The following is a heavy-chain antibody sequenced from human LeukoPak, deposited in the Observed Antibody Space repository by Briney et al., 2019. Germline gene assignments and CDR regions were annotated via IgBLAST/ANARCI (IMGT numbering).Heavy chain of an antibody. CDR1: GFTFSSYG. J-gene: IGHJ4*02. V-gene: IGHV3-30*18. Sequence: HPGRSLRLSCAASGFTFSSYGMHWVRQAPGKGLEWVAVISYDGSNKYYADSVKGRFTISRDNSKNTLYLQMNSLRAEDTAVYYCAKAGESGYSYGYGYFDYWGQGTLVTVSS. D-gene: IGHD5-18*01. CDR3: AKAGESGYSYGYGYFDY. CDR2: ISYDGSNK.